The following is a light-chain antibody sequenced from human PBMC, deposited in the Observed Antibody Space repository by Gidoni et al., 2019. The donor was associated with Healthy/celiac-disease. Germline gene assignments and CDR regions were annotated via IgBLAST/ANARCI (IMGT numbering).Light chain of an antibody. J-gene: IGKJ1*01. Sequence: DIQMTQSPSTLSASVGDRVTITCRASQSISSWLAWNQQKPGNAPKLLIYKASSLESGVPSRFSGSGSGTEFTLTISSLQPDDFATYYCQQYNSYSPWAFGQGTKVEIK. CDR1: QSISSW. CDR2: KAS. CDR3: QQYNSYSPWA. V-gene: IGKV1-5*03.